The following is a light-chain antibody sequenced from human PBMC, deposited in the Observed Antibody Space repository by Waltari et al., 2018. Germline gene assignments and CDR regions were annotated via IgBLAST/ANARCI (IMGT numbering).Light chain of an antibody. V-gene: IGKV1-33*01. Sequence: DIQMTQSPSSLSASVGDRVTITFQASQDISKYLNWYQQKPGKAPQLLIYDASNLETGVPSRFSGGGSGTDFSLTITSLQPEDFATYYCQQYLHLLSFGGGTKVDLK. CDR1: QDISKY. J-gene: IGKJ4*01. CDR2: DAS. CDR3: QQYLHLLS.